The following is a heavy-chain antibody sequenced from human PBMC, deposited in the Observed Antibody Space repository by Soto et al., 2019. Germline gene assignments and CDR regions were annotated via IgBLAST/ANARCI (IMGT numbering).Heavy chain of an antibody. CDR2: ISASGGST. Sequence: EVQLLESGGGLVQPGGSLRLSCAASGFTFSLYAMSWVRQAPGKGLECVSSISASGGSTSSADSVKGRFTISRDNSKNTLYLQMSSLRAEDTAVYFCAKSPHFDLSSYRYFDYWGQGTLVTVSS. D-gene: IGHD3-9*01. V-gene: IGHV3-23*01. CDR1: GFTFSLYA. J-gene: IGHJ4*02. CDR3: AKSPHFDLSSYRYFDY.